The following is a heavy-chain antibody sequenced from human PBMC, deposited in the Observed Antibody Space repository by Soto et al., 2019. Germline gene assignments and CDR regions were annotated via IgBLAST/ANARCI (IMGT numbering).Heavy chain of an antibody. CDR3: AKGVPQSDFWSGYYLS. V-gene: IGHV3-23*01. D-gene: IGHD3-3*01. CDR2: ISGSGGST. J-gene: IGHJ4*02. Sequence: GGSLRLSCAASGFTFSSYAMSWVRQAPGKGLEWVSAISGSGGSTYYADSFKGRFTISRDNSKNRLYLQMNSLRAEGMAVYYCAKGVPQSDFWSGYYLSWGQGTLVTFSS. CDR1: GFTFSSYA.